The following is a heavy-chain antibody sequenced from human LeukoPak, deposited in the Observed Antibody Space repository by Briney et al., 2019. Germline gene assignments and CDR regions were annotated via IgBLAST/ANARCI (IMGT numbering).Heavy chain of an antibody. J-gene: IGHJ4*02. D-gene: IGHD6-13*01. CDR3: ARRSQAAAGRGIDY. Sequence: PGGSLRLSCAASGFTFSSYSMNWVRQAPGKGLEWIGTMSNSGSTYYNPSLKSRVTISGDTAKNQFSLKLSSVTAADTAVYYCARRSQAAAGRGIDYWGQGTLVTVSS. CDR2: MSNSGST. V-gene: IGHV4-39*01. CDR1: GFTFSSYSMN.